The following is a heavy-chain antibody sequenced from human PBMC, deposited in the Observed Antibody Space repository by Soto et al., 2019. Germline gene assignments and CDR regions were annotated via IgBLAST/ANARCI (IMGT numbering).Heavy chain of an antibody. D-gene: IGHD3-3*01. V-gene: IGHV4-59*11. CDR2: ISYSGST. CDR3: ARDVGLQHDTGYYDFWSGKNNWFDP. CDR1: GGSISGHY. Sequence: SETLSLTCTVSGGSISGHYWSWIRQPPGKGLQYIGYISYSGSTNYNPSLKSRVTISVDTSNNQFSLRLSSMTAADTAVYYCARDVGLQHDTGYYDFWSGKNNWFDPWGQGILVTVSS. J-gene: IGHJ5*02.